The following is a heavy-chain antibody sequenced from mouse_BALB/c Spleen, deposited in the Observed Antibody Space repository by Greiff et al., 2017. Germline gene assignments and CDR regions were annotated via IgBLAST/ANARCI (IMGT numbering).Heavy chain of an antibody. D-gene: IGHD2-14*01. V-gene: IGHV5-4*02. CDR3: AREGDRYDGFAY. J-gene: IGHJ3*01. Sequence: SVKGRFTISRDNAKNTLYLQMSSLKSEDTAMYYCAREGDRYDGFAYWGQGTLVTVSA.